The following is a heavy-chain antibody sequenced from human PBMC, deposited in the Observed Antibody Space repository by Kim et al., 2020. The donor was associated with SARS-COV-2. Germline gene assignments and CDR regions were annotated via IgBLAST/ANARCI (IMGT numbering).Heavy chain of an antibody. Sequence: YYADSVTGQFTISRDNAKNSLYLQVNSLRAEDTAVYYCARDLYYYYGMDVWGQGTTVTVSS. CDR3: ARDLYYYYGMDV. V-gene: IGHV3-48*04. J-gene: IGHJ6*02.